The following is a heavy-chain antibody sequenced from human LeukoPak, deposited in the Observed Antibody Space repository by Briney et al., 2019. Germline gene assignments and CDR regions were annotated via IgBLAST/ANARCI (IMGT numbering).Heavy chain of an antibody. CDR1: GFTFSTYA. V-gene: IGHV3-48*03. D-gene: IGHD6-19*01. Sequence: GGSLRLSCAASGFTFSTYAMNWVRQAPGKGLEWVSYITNNGSTIYYADSVKGRFTISRDKAENSLYLQMNSLRAEDTAIYYCARDQWLAYYYHGMDVWGQGSTVTVSS. CDR3: ARDQWLAYYYHGMDV. CDR2: ITNNGSTI. J-gene: IGHJ6*02.